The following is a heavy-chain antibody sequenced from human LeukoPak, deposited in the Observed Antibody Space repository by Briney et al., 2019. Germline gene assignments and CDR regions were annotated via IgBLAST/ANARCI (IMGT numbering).Heavy chain of an antibody. CDR2: ISSTGNTK. CDR1: GFTFSSYE. D-gene: IGHD1-26*01. J-gene: IGHJ4*02. V-gene: IGHV3-48*03. CDR3: ARLSGSYNYFDY. Sequence: RTGGSLRLSCAASGFTFSSYEMNWVRQAPGKGLEWVSYISSTGNTKYYADSVKGRFTISRDNAKNSLYLQMNSLRAEDTAVYYCARLSGSYNYFDYRGQGTLVTVSS.